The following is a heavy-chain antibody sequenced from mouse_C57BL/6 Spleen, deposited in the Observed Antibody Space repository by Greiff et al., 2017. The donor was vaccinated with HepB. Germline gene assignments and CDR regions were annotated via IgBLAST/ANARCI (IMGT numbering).Heavy chain of an antibody. J-gene: IGHJ4*01. D-gene: IGHD1-1*01. CDR1: GFTFSDYY. CDR3: ARRVTTVVEDYAMDY. V-gene: IGHV5-12*01. CDR2: ISNGGGST. Sequence: EVQRVESGGGLVQPGGSLKLSCAASGFTFSDYYMYWVRQTPEKRLEWVAYISNGGGSTYYPDTVKGRFTISRDNAKNTLYLQMSRLKSEDTAMYYCARRVTTVVEDYAMDYWGQGTSVTVSS.